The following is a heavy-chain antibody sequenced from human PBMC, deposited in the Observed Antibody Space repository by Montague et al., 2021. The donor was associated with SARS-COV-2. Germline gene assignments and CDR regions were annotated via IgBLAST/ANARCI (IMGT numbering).Heavy chain of an antibody. V-gene: IGHV4-34*01. CDR1: GGSFSGYY. J-gene: IGHJ4*02. CDR3: ARELTGYCSGGVCYSLDY. CDR2: INHSGST. D-gene: IGHD2-15*01. Sequence: SETLSLTCAVYGGSFSGYYWSWIRQPPGKGLEWIGEINHSGSTNYNPSLKSRVTISVDTSKNQFSLKLSSVTAADTAVYYCARELTGYCSGGVCYSLDYWGQGTLATVFS.